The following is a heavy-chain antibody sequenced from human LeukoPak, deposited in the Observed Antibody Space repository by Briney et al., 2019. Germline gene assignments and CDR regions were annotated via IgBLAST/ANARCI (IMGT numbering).Heavy chain of an antibody. CDR1: GGSISSYY. Sequence: SETLSLTCTVSGGSISSYYWSWIRQPPGKGLEWIGYIYYSGSTYYNPSLKSRVTISVDTSKNQFSLKLSSVTAADTAVYYCARLKAKWLGIDYWGQGTLVTVSS. CDR2: IYYSGST. CDR3: ARLKAKWLGIDY. V-gene: IGHV4-59*04. J-gene: IGHJ4*02. D-gene: IGHD6-19*01.